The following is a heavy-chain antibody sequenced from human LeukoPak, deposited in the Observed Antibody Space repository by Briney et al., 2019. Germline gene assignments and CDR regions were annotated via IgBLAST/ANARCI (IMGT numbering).Heavy chain of an antibody. V-gene: IGHV3-7*01. CDR1: GFTFSSYW. CDR2: IKQDGSEK. D-gene: IGHD6-13*01. CDR3: ARDLIFAAGSPEY. J-gene: IGHJ4*02. Sequence: GGSLRLSCAASGFTFSSYWMSWVRQAPGKGLEWVANIKQDGSEKYYVDSVKGRFTISRDNAKNSLYLQMNSLRAEDTAVYYCARDLIFAAGSPEYWGQGTLVTVSS.